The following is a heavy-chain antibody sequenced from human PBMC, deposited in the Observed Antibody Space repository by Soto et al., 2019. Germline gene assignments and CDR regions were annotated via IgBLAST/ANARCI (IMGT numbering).Heavy chain of an antibody. J-gene: IGHJ5*02. CDR1: GDSISSNSYY. CDR2: NYYSGSP. V-gene: IGHV4-39*01. D-gene: IGHD5-18*01. Sequence: WETLSLTCTVSGDSISSNSYYWGWIRQPPGKGLEWIGSNYYSGSPYFNPSLRSRVTISVDTSKNQLSLKLSSVTAADTAVYYCARQGPYSYGFELPPNWFDPWGQGTLVTVSS. CDR3: ARQGPYSYGFELPPNWFDP.